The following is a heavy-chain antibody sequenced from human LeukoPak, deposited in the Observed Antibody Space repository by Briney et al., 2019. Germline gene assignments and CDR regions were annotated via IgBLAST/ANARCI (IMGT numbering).Heavy chain of an antibody. J-gene: IGHJ4*02. Sequence: SETLSLTCTVSGGSISSYYWSWIRQPAGKGLEWIGRIYTSGSTNYNPSLKSRVTMSVDTSKNQFSLKLSSVTAEDTAVYYCARDRSADWRRYDSSGYYLGYWGQGTLVTVSS. CDR2: IYTSGST. CDR3: ARDRSADWRRYDSSGYYLGY. V-gene: IGHV4-4*07. CDR1: GGSISSYY. D-gene: IGHD3-22*01.